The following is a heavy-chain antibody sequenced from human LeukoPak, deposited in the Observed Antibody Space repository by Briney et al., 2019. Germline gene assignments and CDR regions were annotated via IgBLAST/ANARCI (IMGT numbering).Heavy chain of an antibody. V-gene: IGHV4-4*07. CDR1: GGPISSYY. CDR2: IYSSGRT. CDR3: AIELDYGDNTLYNWFDP. D-gene: IGHD4-17*01. Sequence: SETLSLTCNVSGGPISSYYWSWIRQPAGKGLEWIGRIYSSGRTNYNPSLKSRVTMSVDMSKNQFSLKLSSVTAADTAVYYCAIELDYGDNTLYNWFDPWGQGTLVTVSS. J-gene: IGHJ5*02.